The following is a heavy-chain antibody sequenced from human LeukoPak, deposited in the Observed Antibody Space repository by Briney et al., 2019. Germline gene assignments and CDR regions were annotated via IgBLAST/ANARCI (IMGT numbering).Heavy chain of an antibody. CDR2: IYPGDSDA. D-gene: IGHD1-26*01. CDR3: ARHERSYGTPPLFDY. V-gene: IGHV5-51*01. CDR1: GYGFTAYW. J-gene: IGHJ4*02. Sequence: LGESLKISCKGSGYGFTAYWIAWVRQMPGKGLEWMGFIYPGDSDARYSLSFQGQVTISVDKSINTAYLEWSSLKASDTAMYYCARHERSYGTPPLFDYWGQGTLVTVSS.